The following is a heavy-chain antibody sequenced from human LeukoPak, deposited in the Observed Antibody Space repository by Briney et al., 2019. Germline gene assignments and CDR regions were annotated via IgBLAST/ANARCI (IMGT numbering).Heavy chain of an antibody. CDR3: ARARSNWNGWFDP. J-gene: IGHJ5*02. Sequence: GASVKVSCKASGYTFTSYYMHWVRQAPGQGLEWMGIINPSGGSTSYAQKFQGRVTMTRDMSTSTVYMELSSLRSEDTAVYYCARARSNWNGWFDPWGQGTLVTVSS. V-gene: IGHV1-46*01. D-gene: IGHD1-1*01. CDR2: INPSGGST. CDR1: GYTFTSYY.